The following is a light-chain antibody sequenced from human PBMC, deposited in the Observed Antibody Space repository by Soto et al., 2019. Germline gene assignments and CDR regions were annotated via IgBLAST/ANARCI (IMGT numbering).Light chain of an antibody. CDR2: DAS. Sequence: EIVLTQSPATLSLSPGERATLSCRARQSVSSYLAWYQQKPGQAPRRLIYDASNRATGIPARFSGSGSGTDFTLRISSLEPEDFAVYYCQQRSNWPPMYTFGQGTKLEIK. J-gene: IGKJ2*01. CDR3: QQRSNWPPMYT. CDR1: QSVSSY. V-gene: IGKV3-11*01.